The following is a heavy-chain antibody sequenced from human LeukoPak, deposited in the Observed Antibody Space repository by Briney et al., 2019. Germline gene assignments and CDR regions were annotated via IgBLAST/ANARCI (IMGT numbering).Heavy chain of an antibody. J-gene: IGHJ4*02. CDR3: AGPGELRYFDWLLPPLWY. CDR1: GFTVSSNY. V-gene: IGHV3-53*01. CDR2: IYSGGST. D-gene: IGHD3-9*01. Sequence: GGSLRLSCAASGFTVSSNYMSWVRQAPGKGLEWVSVIYSGGSTYYADSVKGRFTISRDNSKNTLYLQMNSLRAEDTAVYYCAGPGELRYFDWLLPPLWYWGQGTLVTVSS.